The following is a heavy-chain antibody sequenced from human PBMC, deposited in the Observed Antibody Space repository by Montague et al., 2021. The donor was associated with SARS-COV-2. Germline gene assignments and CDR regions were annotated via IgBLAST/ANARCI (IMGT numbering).Heavy chain of an antibody. CDR2: ISYSGST. V-gene: IGHV4-39*02. CDR3: AGLWDCYGSGGYTNSWFDP. D-gene: IGHD3-10*01. Sequence: SETLSLTCTVSAGSISTNSYYWAWIRQPPGKGLEWIGSISYSGSTYFNPSLESRLTMSVDTSKNHFSLKLSSVTAADTAVYYCAGLWDCYGSGGYTNSWFDPWGQGTRVTVSS. CDR1: AGSISTNSYY. J-gene: IGHJ5*02.